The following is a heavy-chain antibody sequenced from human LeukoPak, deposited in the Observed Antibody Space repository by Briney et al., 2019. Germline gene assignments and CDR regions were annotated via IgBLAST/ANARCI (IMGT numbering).Heavy chain of an antibody. CDR2: IRYDGSNK. D-gene: IGHD2-15*01. CDR1: GFTFSSYG. CDR3: AKVVKGSWYSDY. Sequence: GGTLRLSCAASGFTFSSYGMHWVRQAPGRGLEWVAFIRYDGSNKYYADSVKGRFTISRDNSKNTLYLQMNSLRAEDTAVYYCAKVVKGSWYSDYWGQGTLVTVSS. V-gene: IGHV3-30*02. J-gene: IGHJ4*02.